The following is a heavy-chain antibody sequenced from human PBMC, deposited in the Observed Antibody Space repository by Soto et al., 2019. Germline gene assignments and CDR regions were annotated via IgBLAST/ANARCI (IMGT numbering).Heavy chain of an antibody. Sequence: QVPLVQSGAEVKNPGSSVRVSCKASGGTLDKYTVNWMRQAPGHGLEWMGGIIPVFGTTNYAQNFRGRVSITADPSPAGDASSSTAYLEVSSLRPDDTAVYFCSADSLDTIFGEGFDSWGRGTLVTVTS. CDR2: IIPVFGTT. CDR3: SADSLDTIFGEGFDS. D-gene: IGHD3-3*01. J-gene: IGHJ4*02. CDR1: GGTLDKYT. V-gene: IGHV1-69*01.